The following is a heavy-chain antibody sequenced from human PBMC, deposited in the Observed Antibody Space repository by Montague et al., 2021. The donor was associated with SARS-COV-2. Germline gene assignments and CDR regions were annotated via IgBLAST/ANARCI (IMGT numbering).Heavy chain of an antibody. Sequence: SETRSLTCSVSGFSISSGYYWSWIRQTPGKGLEWIGSRYQNGATXYSPSLKRPVTILLDTSKNQFSLSLTSVTAADTAVYYCARSGVGIFDFSYFDSWGQGSLVIVSS. CDR2: RYQNGAT. J-gene: IGHJ4*02. CDR3: ARSGVGIFDFSYFDS. D-gene: IGHD3-3*01. CDR1: GFSISSGYY. V-gene: IGHV4-38-2*02.